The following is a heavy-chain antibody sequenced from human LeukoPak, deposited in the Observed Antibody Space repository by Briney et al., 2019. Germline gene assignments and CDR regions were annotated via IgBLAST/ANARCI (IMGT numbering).Heavy chain of an antibody. CDR1: GFSVSSNY. V-gene: IGHV3-53*01. CDR2: IYSGGST. Sequence: GGSLRLSCAASGFSVSSNYMSWVRQAPGKGLEWVSVIYSGGSTYYGDSVKGRFTISRDNSKNTLYLQMNSLRAEDTAVYYCARGLKYSTGWYYFDYWGQGTLVTVSS. CDR3: ARGLKYSTGWYYFDY. J-gene: IGHJ4*02. D-gene: IGHD6-19*01.